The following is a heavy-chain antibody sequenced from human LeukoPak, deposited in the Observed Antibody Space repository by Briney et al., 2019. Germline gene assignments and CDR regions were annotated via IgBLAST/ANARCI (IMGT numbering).Heavy chain of an antibody. CDR3: ARGPRYSSSSRFDY. J-gene: IGHJ4*02. V-gene: IGHV4-4*07. D-gene: IGHD6-6*01. CDR2: IYTSGST. Sequence: PSETLSLTCTVSGGSISSYYWSWIRQPAGKGLEWIGRIYTSGSTNYNPSLKSRVTMSVDTSKNQFSLKLSSVTAADTAVYYCARGPRYSSSSRFDYWGQGTLVTVSS. CDR1: GGSISSYY.